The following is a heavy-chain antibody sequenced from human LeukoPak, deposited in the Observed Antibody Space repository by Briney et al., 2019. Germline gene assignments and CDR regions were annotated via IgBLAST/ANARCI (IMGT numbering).Heavy chain of an antibody. J-gene: IGHJ4*02. CDR2: ISYDGSQK. CDR1: GFTFKDYT. V-gene: IGHV3-30-3*01. CDR3: VTSPSSAWHQFDY. D-gene: IGHD3-22*01. Sequence: GGSLRLSCAASGFTFKDYTFHWVRQAPDKGLEWVAVISYDGSQKYYADSVMGRFTISRDNSKSTLYLQMNSLRTEDTAIYICVTSPSSAWHQFDYWGQGTLVPVSS.